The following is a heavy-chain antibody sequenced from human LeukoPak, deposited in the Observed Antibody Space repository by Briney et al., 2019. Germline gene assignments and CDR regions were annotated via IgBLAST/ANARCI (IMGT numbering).Heavy chain of an antibody. CDR2: ISSYDGNT. CDR1: GYSFTSYG. J-gene: IGHJ4*02. V-gene: IGHV1-18*04. CDR3: ARVAVAGTDFDY. D-gene: IGHD6-19*01. Sequence: ASVKISCKASGYSFTSYGISWVRQAPGQGLEWMGWISSYDGNTNYAQKVQGRVTMTTDSSTSTAYMELRSLRSDDTAVYYCARVAVAGTDFDYWGQGTLVTVSS.